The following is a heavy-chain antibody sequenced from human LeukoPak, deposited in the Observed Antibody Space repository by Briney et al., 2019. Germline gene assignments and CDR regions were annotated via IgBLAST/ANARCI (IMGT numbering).Heavy chain of an antibody. V-gene: IGHV1-24*01. D-gene: IGHD6-19*01. J-gene: IGHJ4*02. Sequence: ASVKVSCKVSGYNLTELSMHWVRQAPGKGLEWMGGFDPEDGETIYAQKFQGRVTMTEDTSTDTAYMELSSLRSEDTAVYYCARDLELIAVAGTNFDYWGQGTLVTVSS. CDR2: FDPEDGET. CDR1: GYNLTELS. CDR3: ARDLELIAVAGTNFDY.